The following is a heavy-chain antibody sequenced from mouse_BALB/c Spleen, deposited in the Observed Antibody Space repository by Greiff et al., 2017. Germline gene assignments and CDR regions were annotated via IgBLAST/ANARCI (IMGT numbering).Heavy chain of an antibody. Sequence: QVQLQQSGAELVKPGASVKLSCKASGYTFTSYWMHWVKQRPGQGLEWIGEINPSNGRTNYNEKFKSKATLTVDKSSSTAYMQLSSLTSEDSAVYYCARGDLLRSPYYYAMDYWGQGTSVTVSS. J-gene: IGHJ4*01. CDR1: GYTFTSYW. CDR2: INPSNGRT. CDR3: ARGDLLRSPYYYAMDY. V-gene: IGHV1S81*02. D-gene: IGHD1-1*01.